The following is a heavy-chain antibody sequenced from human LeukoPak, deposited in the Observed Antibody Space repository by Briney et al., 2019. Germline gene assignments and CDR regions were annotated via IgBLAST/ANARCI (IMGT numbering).Heavy chain of an antibody. Sequence: MPSETLSLTCTGSGVSISSSSYYWRWIRQPPGKGLEWIGYIYYSGSTNYNPSLKSRVTISVDTSKNQFSLKLSSVTAADAAVYYCARAYYYGSGSYAFDIWGQGTMVTVSS. CDR2: IYYSGST. V-gene: IGHV4-61*01. CDR1: GVSISSSSYY. CDR3: ARAYYYGSGSYAFDI. J-gene: IGHJ3*02. D-gene: IGHD3-10*01.